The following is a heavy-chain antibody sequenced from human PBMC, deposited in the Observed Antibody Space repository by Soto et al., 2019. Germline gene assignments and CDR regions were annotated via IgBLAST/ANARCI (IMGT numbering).Heavy chain of an antibody. CDR3: AELVGATTSFEY. D-gene: IGHD1-26*01. CDR2: ISGSGGST. J-gene: IGHJ4*02. V-gene: IGHV3-23*01. Sequence: EVQLLESGGGLVQPGGSLRLSCAASGFTFSSYAMTWVRQAPGKGLEWVSAISGSGGSTYYADSVKGRFIISRDNSKNTLYLQMNSLRAEDTAVYYCAELVGATTSFEYWGQGTLVAVSS. CDR1: GFTFSSYA.